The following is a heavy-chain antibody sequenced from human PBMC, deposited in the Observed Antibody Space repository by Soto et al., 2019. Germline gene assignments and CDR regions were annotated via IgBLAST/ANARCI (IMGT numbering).Heavy chain of an antibody. Sequence: DVQLVESGGGLVQAGGSLRLSCAASGFALSSYWMHWVRRVPGKGLVWVSRINPDGSRIDYADSVRGRFTISRDNAKNTLFLQMNNLRAEDTALYHCARVPVGAYGKFDPWGQGTLVTVSS. CDR1: GFALSSYW. CDR3: ARVPVGAYGKFDP. D-gene: IGHD2-8*02. J-gene: IGHJ5*02. V-gene: IGHV3-74*01. CDR2: INPDGSRI.